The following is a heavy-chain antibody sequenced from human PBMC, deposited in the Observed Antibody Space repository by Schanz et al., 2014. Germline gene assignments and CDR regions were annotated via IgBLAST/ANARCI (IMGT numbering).Heavy chain of an antibody. CDR1: GYTFVSYS. J-gene: IGHJ3*02. Sequence: QVQLVQSGAEVKKPGASVKVSCKASGYTFVSYSMHWVRQAPGQGLEWMGWITAYNGDTNYALKFEGRVTMTTDTSTGTAYMELRSLRSDDTALYCCTRGGYSYALSAFDIWGQGTMVTVSS. CDR2: ITAYNGDT. CDR3: TRGGYSYALSAFDI. V-gene: IGHV1-18*04. D-gene: IGHD5-18*01.